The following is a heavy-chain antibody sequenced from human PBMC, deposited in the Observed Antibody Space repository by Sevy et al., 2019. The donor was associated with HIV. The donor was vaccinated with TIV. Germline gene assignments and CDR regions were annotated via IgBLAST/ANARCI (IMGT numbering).Heavy chain of an antibody. J-gene: IGHJ6*02. V-gene: IGHV3-30*18. CDR3: SQDLQLGVGYGLDV. CDR1: GFTFSNYA. CDR2: ISYDGGIK. D-gene: IGHD1-1*01. Sequence: GGSQRLSCAASGFTFSNYAMHWVRQSPGKGLEWVALISYDGGIKIYADSVKGRFTISRDNSKNTLDLEMNSLRIEDTALYYCSQDLQLGVGYGLDVWGQGTTVTVSS.